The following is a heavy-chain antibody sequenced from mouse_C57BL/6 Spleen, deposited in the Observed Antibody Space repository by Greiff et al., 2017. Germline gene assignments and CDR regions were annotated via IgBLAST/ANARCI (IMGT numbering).Heavy chain of an antibody. Sequence: VQLQQPGAELVMPGASVKLSCKASGYTFTSYWMHWVKQRPGQGLEWIGEIDPSDSYTNYNQKFKGKSTLTVDKSSSTAYMQLSSLTSENSAVYYCARWRYSNCLGDSIDDWGQGTSVTVSS. J-gene: IGHJ4*01. V-gene: IGHV1-69*01. D-gene: IGHD2-5*01. CDR3: ARWRYSNCLGDSIDD. CDR1: GYTFTSYW. CDR2: IDPSDSYT.